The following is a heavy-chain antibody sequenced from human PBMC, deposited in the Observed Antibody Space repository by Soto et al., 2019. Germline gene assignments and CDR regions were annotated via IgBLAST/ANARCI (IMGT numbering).Heavy chain of an antibody. D-gene: IGHD4-17*01. CDR1: ADTFNSYS. Sequence: QVQLVQSGAEVKKPGSSVKVSCKASADTFNSYSLSWLRQAPGQRLEWMGGITPVFGTADYAQSFEDRLTITADDCTSTVYMELSSLRSADTAVYYCARSLEGTTVTNWFDPWGQGALVTVSS. V-gene: IGHV1-69*01. J-gene: IGHJ5*02. CDR3: ARSLEGTTVTNWFDP. CDR2: ITPVFGTA.